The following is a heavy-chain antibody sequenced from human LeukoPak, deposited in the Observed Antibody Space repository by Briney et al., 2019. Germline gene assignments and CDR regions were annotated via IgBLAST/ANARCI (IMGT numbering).Heavy chain of an antibody. J-gene: IGHJ4*02. D-gene: IGHD6-19*01. CDR2: IRQDGNEK. CDR1: GFTFSNYC. Sequence: GGPLRLSCAPSGFTFSNYCMSWVRQAPGKGLEWVANIRQDGNEKYYVDSVKGRFTISRDNAKNSLYLQMNSLRAEDTAVYYCARAVAAPDYYFDYWGQGTLVTVSS. V-gene: IGHV3-7*01. CDR3: ARAVAAPDYYFDY.